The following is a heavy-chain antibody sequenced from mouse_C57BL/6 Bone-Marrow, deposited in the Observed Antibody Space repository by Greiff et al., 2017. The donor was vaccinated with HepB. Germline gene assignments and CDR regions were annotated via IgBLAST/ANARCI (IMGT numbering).Heavy chain of an antibody. CDR2: IHPSDSDT. CDR1: GYTFTSYW. Sequence: QVQLQQPGAELVKPGASVKVSCKASGYTFTSYWMHWVKQRPGQGLEWIGRIHPSDSDTNYNQKFKGKATLTVDKSSSTAYMQLSRLTSEDSAVYYSAMGEVYDGNAMDYWGQGTSVTVSS. V-gene: IGHV1-74*01. J-gene: IGHJ4*01. CDR3: AMGEVYDGNAMDY. D-gene: IGHD2-3*01.